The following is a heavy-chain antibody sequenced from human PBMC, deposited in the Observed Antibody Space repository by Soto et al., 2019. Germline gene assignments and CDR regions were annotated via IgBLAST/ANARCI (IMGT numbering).Heavy chain of an antibody. CDR3: ARAGCDGGRCYTMVGLRYATDV. J-gene: IGHJ6*02. CDR1: GFTFSSYV. Sequence: QVQLVESGGGVVQPGRSLRLSCAASGFTFSSYVMHWVRQAPGKGLEWVAVISYDGNNKYYADSVKGRFTISRDNSKNTLYLQMSSLRAEDMAVYYCARAGCDGGRCYTMVGLRYATDVWGQGTTVTVSS. D-gene: IGHD2-15*01. V-gene: IGHV3-30-3*01. CDR2: ISYDGNNK.